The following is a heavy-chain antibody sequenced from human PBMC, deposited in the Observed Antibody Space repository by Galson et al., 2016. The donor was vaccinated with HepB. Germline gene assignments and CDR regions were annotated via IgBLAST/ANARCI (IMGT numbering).Heavy chain of an antibody. D-gene: IGHD2-15*01. Sequence: SLRLSCAASGFTFSNYAMHWVRQAPGKGLEWVSGISWNSGSIGYADSVKGRFTISRDDSENTLYLQMNSLRPEDTAVHYCAKDLGPYCSGGSCYGVDVWGQGTTVTVSS. CDR2: ISWNSGSI. CDR1: GFTFSNYA. CDR3: AKDLGPYCSGGSCYGVDV. J-gene: IGHJ6*02. V-gene: IGHV3-9*01.